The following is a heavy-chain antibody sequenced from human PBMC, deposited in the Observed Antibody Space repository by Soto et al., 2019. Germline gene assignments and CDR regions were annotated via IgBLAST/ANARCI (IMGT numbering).Heavy chain of an antibody. CDR1: GFTFDDYT. J-gene: IGHJ6*02. CDR2: ISWDGGST. Sequence: PGGSLRLSCAASGFTFDDYTMHWVRQAPGKGLEWVSLISWDGGSTYYADSVKGRFTISRDNSKNSLYLQMNSLRTEDTALYYCAKDRAITMVRGVIIRSGMDVWGQGTTVTVSS. CDR3: AKDRAITMVRGVIIRSGMDV. D-gene: IGHD3-10*01. V-gene: IGHV3-43*01.